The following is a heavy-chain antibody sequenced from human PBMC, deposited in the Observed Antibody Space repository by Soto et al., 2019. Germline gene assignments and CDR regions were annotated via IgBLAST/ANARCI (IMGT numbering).Heavy chain of an antibody. V-gene: IGHV4-4*02. CDR1: GGSIRSSNW. CDR3: AREIIVLMSKAHNWFDP. J-gene: IGHJ5*02. D-gene: IGHD2-8*01. Sequence: SGTLSLNFPVSGGSIRSSNWWSWVRQPPGMGLEVIGEIYHSGSTNYNPSLKSRVTISVDKSKNQFSLKLSSVTAADTAVYYCAREIIVLMSKAHNWFDPWGQGTLVTVSS. CDR2: IYHSGST.